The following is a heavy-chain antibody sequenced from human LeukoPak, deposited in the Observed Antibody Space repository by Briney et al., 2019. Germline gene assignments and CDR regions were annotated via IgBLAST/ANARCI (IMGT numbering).Heavy chain of an antibody. D-gene: IGHD2-2*01. CDR1: GFTFSSYW. CDR3: ASQSHCSSTSCYEGYYYMDV. J-gene: IGHJ6*03. Sequence: GGSLRLSCAASGFTFSSYWMSWVRQAPGKGLEWVANIKQDGSEKYYVDSVKGRFTLSRDNAKNSLYLQMNSLRAEDTAVYYCASQSHCSSTSCYEGYYYMDVWGKGTTVTVSS. V-gene: IGHV3-7*01. CDR2: IKQDGSEK.